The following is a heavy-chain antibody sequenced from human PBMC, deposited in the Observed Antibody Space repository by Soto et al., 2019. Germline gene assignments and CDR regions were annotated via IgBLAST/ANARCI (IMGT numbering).Heavy chain of an antibody. CDR2: IDPSDSQT. J-gene: IGHJ4*02. CDR1: GYSFAGYW. Sequence: GESLKISCSGSGYSFAGYWITWVRQKPGKGLEWMGRIDPSDSQTYYSPSFRGHVTISVTKSITTVFLQWSSLRASDTAMYYCARQIYDSDTGPNFQYYFDSWGQGTPVTVSS. CDR3: ARQIYDSDTGPNFQYYFDS. D-gene: IGHD3-22*01. V-gene: IGHV5-10-1*01.